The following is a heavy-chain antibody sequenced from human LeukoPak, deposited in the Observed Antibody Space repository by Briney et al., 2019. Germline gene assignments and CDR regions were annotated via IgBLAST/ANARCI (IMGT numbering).Heavy chain of an antibody. CDR3: AKTSQGHPPYYCSMDV. CDR1: GFTFSSYA. CDR2: IGGSGTST. Sequence: GGSLRLSCAASGFTFSSYAMIWVRQAPGKGLEWVSAIGGSGTSTFYADSVKGRFTVSRDNSKNTLYLQMNSLRAEDTAVYYCAKTSQGHPPYYCSMDVWGQGTTVTVSS. J-gene: IGHJ6*02. V-gene: IGHV3-23*01.